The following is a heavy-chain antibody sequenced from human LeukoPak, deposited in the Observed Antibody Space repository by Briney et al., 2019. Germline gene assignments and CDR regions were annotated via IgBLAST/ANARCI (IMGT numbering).Heavy chain of an antibody. CDR3: ARDPNWGSGY. CDR2: IGTSGGDI. D-gene: IGHD7-27*01. CDR1: GFIFSSYV. Sequence: PGGSLRLSCAASGFIFSSYVMIWVRQAPGKGLEWVSIIGTSGGDIHYADSVKGRFSISRDNSKSTLSLQMNSLRVDDTAVYYCARDPNWGSGYWGQGTLVTVPS. J-gene: IGHJ4*02. V-gene: IGHV3-23*01.